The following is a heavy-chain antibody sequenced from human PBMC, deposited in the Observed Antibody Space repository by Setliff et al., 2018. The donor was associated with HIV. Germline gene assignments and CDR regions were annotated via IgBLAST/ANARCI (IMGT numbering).Heavy chain of an antibody. CDR3: VRNEGG. CDR2: IYTSGST. D-gene: IGHD3-16*01. Sequence: PSETLSLTCTVSGGSISSGSYYWSWIRQPAGKGLEWIGHIYTSGSTNYNPSLKGRFTISRDNAKNSLYLQMDSLRAEDTAVYYCVRNEGGWGQGTLVTVSS. CDR1: GGSISSGSYY. J-gene: IGHJ4*02. V-gene: IGHV4-61*09.